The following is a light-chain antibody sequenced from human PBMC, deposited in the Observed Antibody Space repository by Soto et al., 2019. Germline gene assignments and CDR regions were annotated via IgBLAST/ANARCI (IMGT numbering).Light chain of an antibody. CDR2: GAS. CDR3: QQYGSSPALT. Sequence: EIVLTQSPGTLSLSPGGRATLSCRASRSVSSSFLAWYQQKPGQAPRLLIYGASSRATGIPDRFSGSGSGTDFTLTISRLEPEDFAVYYCQQYGSSPALTFGGGTKV. V-gene: IGKV3-20*01. J-gene: IGKJ4*01. CDR1: RSVSSSF.